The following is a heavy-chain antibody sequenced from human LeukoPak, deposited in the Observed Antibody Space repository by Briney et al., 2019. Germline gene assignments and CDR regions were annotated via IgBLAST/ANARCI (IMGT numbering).Heavy chain of an antibody. CDR2: VDAGGHNI. Sequence: PGGSLRLSCAASGFTFSSYSMNWVRQAPGKGLEWVSGVDAGGHNIYYAESLKGRFTVSRDNSKSTLYLQMNSLRAEDTAVYYCAREKLWFGELLYRDWYFDLWGRGTLVTVSS. D-gene: IGHD3-10*01. J-gene: IGHJ2*01. V-gene: IGHV3-NL1*01. CDR3: AREKLWFGELLYRDWYFDL. CDR1: GFTFSSYS.